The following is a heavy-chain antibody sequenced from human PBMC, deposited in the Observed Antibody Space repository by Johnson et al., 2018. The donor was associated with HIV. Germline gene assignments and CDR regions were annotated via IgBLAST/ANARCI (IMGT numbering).Heavy chain of an antibody. J-gene: IGHJ3*02. CDR2: ISWNSGSI. CDR3: AKVHSGQLVGYAFDI. D-gene: IGHD1-26*01. CDR1: GFTFDDYA. Sequence: VYLVESGGGLVQPGRSLRLSCAASGFTFDDYAMHWVRQAPGKGLEWVSGISWNSGSIGYADSVKGRFTISRDNAKNSLYLQMNSLRAEDTALYYCAKVHSGQLVGYAFDIWGQGTMVTVSS. V-gene: IGHV3-9*01.